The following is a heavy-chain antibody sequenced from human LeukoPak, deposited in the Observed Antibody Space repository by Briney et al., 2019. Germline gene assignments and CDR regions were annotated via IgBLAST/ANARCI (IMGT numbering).Heavy chain of an antibody. CDR1: GYTFTSYY. Sequence: GASVKVSCMASGYTFTSYYMHWVRQAPGQGLEWMGWINPNSGGTNYAQKFQGWVTMTRDTSISTAYMELSRLRSDDTAVYYCARGYPWASSGSPLYYFDYWGQGTLVTVSS. V-gene: IGHV1-2*04. D-gene: IGHD3-10*01. CDR3: ARGYPWASSGSPLYYFDY. J-gene: IGHJ4*02. CDR2: INPNSGGT.